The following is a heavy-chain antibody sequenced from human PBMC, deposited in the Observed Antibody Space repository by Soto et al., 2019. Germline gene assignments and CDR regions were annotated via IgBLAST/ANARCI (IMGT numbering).Heavy chain of an antibody. Sequence: QVQLVQSGAEVKKPGASVKVSCKASGYTFTSYGISWVRQAPGQGLEWMGWISAYNGNTNYAQKLQGRDTMTTDTSTSTAYMELRSLRSDDTAVYYCARDPDYYYGSGSDNWFDPWGQGTLVTVSS. J-gene: IGHJ5*02. CDR3: ARDPDYYYGSGSDNWFDP. D-gene: IGHD3-10*01. V-gene: IGHV1-18*01. CDR2: ISAYNGNT. CDR1: GYTFTSYG.